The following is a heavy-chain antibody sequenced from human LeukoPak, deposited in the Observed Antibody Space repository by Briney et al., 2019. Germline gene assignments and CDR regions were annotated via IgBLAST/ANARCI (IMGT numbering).Heavy chain of an antibody. J-gene: IGHJ4*02. CDR1: GFTSSSYA. CDR2: ISGSGGST. Sequence: GGSLRLSCAASGFTSSSYAMSWVRQAPGKGLEWVSAISGSGGSTYYADSVKGRFTISRDNSKNTLYLQMNSLRAEDTAVYYCAKEIFGVVITYFDYWGQGTLSPSPQ. CDR3: AKEIFGVVITYFDY. V-gene: IGHV3-23*01. D-gene: IGHD3-3*01.